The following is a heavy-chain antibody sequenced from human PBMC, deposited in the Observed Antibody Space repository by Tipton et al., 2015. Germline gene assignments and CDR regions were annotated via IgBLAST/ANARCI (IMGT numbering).Heavy chain of an antibody. CDR3: ARFRYYGSESERGYFHGLDV. Sequence: TLSLTCAVSAYSISSDYYWGWIRQPPGKGLECIGYIYYTGSTHYNPSLKSRVTISVDTSKSQFFLKLSSVTAADTAVYYCARFRYYGSESERGYFHGLDVWGQGTTVTVSS. CDR1: AYSISSDYY. D-gene: IGHD3-10*01. J-gene: IGHJ6*02. V-gene: IGHV4-38-2*01. CDR2: IYYTGST.